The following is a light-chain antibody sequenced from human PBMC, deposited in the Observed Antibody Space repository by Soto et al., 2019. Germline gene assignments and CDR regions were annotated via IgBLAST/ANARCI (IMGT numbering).Light chain of an antibody. CDR1: NIGTKN. V-gene: IGLV3-9*01. Sequence: SYELTQPLSVSVALGQTARITCGGNNIGTKNVHWYQQKPGQAPVLVIYRDTNRPSGIPERFSGSNSGSTATLTISRAQAGDEADYYCQVWDSHVVFGGGTKVTVL. CDR3: QVWDSHVV. J-gene: IGLJ2*01. CDR2: RDT.